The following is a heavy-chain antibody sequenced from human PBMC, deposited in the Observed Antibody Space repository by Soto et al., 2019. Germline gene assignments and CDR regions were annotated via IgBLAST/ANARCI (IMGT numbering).Heavy chain of an antibody. CDR3: ARQIYDSDTGPNFQYYFDS. V-gene: IGHV5-10-1*01. Sequence: GESLKISCKVSGYSFAGYWITWVRQKPWKCLEWMGRIDPSDSQTYYSPSFRGHVTISVTKSITTVFLQWSSLRASDTAMYYCARQIYDSDTGPNFQYYFDSWGQGTPVTVSS. J-gene: IGHJ4*02. CDR1: GYSFAGYW. CDR2: IDPSDSQT. D-gene: IGHD3-22*01.